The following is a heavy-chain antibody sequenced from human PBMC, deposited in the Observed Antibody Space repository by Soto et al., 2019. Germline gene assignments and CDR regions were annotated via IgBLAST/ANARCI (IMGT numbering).Heavy chain of an antibody. J-gene: IGHJ3*02. D-gene: IGHD1-26*01. CDR3: AGFGHAWANPFDI. Sequence: QVQLQESGPGLVKPSETLSLTCTVSGGSISSYYWSWIRQPPGQGLEWVGYIDYSGGTNYNSSFKSRVTISVDTSRNQLSLKLSSVTAADTAMYYCAGFGHAWANPFDIWGQGTMVTVSS. CDR1: GGSISSYY. V-gene: IGHV4-59*12. CDR2: IDYSGGT.